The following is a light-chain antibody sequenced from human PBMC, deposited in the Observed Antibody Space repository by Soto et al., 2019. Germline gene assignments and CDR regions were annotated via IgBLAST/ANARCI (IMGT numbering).Light chain of an antibody. CDR3: QQYHNSPPT. CDR2: AAS. J-gene: IGKJ1*01. V-gene: IGKV1-39*01. CDR1: QSISSY. Sequence: DIPMTQSPSSLSASDGDRVTITCRASQSISSYLNWYQQKPGKAPKLLIYAASSLQSGVPSRFSGSGSGTDFTLTISRLEPEDFAVYYCQQYHNSPPTFGQGTKVDIK.